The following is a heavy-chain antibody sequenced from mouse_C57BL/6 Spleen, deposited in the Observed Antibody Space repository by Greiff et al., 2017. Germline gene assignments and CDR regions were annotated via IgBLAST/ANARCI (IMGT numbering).Heavy chain of an antibody. V-gene: IGHV1-55*01. Sequence: VQLQQPGAELVKPGASVKMSCKASGYTFTSYWITWVKQRPGQGLEWIGDIYPGSGSTNYNEKFKSKATLTVDTSSSTAYMQLSSLTSEDSAVYYCAVDYGYDRDAMDYWGQGTSVTVSS. CDR3: AVDYGYDRDAMDY. CDR1: GYTFTSYW. J-gene: IGHJ4*01. D-gene: IGHD2-2*01. CDR2: IYPGSGST.